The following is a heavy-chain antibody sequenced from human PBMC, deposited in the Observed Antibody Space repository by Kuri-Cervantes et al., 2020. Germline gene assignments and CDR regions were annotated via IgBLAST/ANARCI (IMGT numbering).Heavy chain of an antibody. CDR1: GGSISRSSSYF. CDR3: ARAGQFIPVAGRDAFDI. Sequence: SETLSLTCTVSGGSISRSSSYFWSWIRQPPGKGLDWIGEINHSGSTNYNPSLKSRVTISVDTSKNQFSLKLTSVTATDTAVYFCARAGQFIPVAGRDAFDIWGQGTLVTVSS. V-gene: IGHV4-39*07. D-gene: IGHD6-19*01. CDR2: INHSGST. J-gene: IGHJ3*02.